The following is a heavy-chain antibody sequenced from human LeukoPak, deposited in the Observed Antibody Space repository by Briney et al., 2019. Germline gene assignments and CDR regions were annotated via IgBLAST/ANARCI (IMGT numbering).Heavy chain of an antibody. Sequence: PSETLSLTCSLWVRSISSSSYYWGWIRQPPGKGLEWIGCIYYSGSTYYNPSLKSRVTISVDTTKNHFSLKLSSVPAADTAVYYCARAFNPNYYDSSGYFNWFDPWGQGTLVTVSS. CDR1: VRSISSSSYY. V-gene: IGHV4-39*02. CDR2: IYYSGST. J-gene: IGHJ5*02. CDR3: ARAFNPNYYDSSGYFNWFDP. D-gene: IGHD3-22*01.